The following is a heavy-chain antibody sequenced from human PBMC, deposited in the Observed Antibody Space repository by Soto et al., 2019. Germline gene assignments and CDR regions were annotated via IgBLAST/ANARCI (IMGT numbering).Heavy chain of an antibody. J-gene: IGHJ4*02. V-gene: IGHV1-46*01. CDR1: GYTFSSYY. CDR2: INTTGVST. Sequence: ASVKVSCKSSGYTFSSYYIHWVRQAPGQGLEWMGKINTTGVSTTYAQKFRSRVTMTRDTSTSTVYIVMSSLRSEDTAVYYCVRSYDDSNGFSLYQFDYWGQGTRVTVSS. D-gene: IGHD3-22*01. CDR3: VRSYDDSNGFSLYQFDY.